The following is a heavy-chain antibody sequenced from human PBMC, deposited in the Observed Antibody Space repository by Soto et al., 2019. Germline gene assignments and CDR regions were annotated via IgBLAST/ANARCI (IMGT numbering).Heavy chain of an antibody. D-gene: IGHD7-27*01. V-gene: IGHV4-59*11. CDR1: GGSISNHY. Sequence: QVQLQESGPGLVKPSETLSLTCSVSGGSISNHYWSWIRQPPGKGLEWIGYIYYNGNTNYNPNLKSRVTMSVDTPSNQISLKLTTVTAADTAVYYCTRANWYSEYWGQGTLVTVSS. CDR3: TRANWYSEY. CDR2: IYYNGNT. J-gene: IGHJ4*02.